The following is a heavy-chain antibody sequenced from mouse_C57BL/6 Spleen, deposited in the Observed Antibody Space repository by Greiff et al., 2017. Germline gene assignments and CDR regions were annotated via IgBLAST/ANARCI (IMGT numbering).Heavy chain of an antibody. J-gene: IGHJ4*01. V-gene: IGHV2-9-1*01. D-gene: IGHD2-3*01. Sequence: QVQLQQSGPGLVAPSQSLSITCTVSGFSLTSYAISWVRQPPGKGLEWLGVIWTGGGTNYNSALQSRLSISKDNSKSQVFLKMNSLQTDDTARYYCARNSLYDGYYYYAMDYWGQGTSVTVSS. CDR2: IWTGGGT. CDR3: ARNSLYDGYYYYAMDY. CDR1: GFSLTSYA.